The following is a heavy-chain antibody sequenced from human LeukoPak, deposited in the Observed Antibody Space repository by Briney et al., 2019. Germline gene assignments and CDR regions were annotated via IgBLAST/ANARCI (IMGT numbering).Heavy chain of an antibody. Sequence: PGGSLRLSCAASGFTFTSYEMNWVRQAPGKGLEWVSYISSSGSSIYQADSMKGRFTISRDKAKNSLYLQMNSLRAEDTAIYYCARGISGSYLDHWGQGTLVTVSS. D-gene: IGHD1-26*01. CDR3: ARGISGSYLDH. CDR1: GFTFTSYE. V-gene: IGHV3-48*03. CDR2: ISSSGSSI. J-gene: IGHJ4*02.